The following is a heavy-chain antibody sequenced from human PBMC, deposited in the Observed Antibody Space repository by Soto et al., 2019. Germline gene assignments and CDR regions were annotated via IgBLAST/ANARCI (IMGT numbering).Heavy chain of an antibody. V-gene: IGHV3-66*01. CDR3: ARDMGSTWARGWFDP. J-gene: IGHJ5*02. Sequence: GGSLRLSCAVSGFTVSDKYLTWVRQAPGKGLEWVSVIYADGTTEYAESVKGRFTISRDNANNTVYLQMNSLRAEDTAVYYCARDMGSTWARGWFDPWGQGTLVTVSS. D-gene: IGHD6-13*01. CDR2: IYADGTT. CDR1: GFTVSDKY.